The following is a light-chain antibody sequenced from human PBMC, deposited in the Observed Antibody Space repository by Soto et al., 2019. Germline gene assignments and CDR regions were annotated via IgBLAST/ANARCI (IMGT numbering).Light chain of an antibody. V-gene: IGKV4-1*01. CDR3: QQYYSTPWT. CDR1: QSVLYSSNNKNY. J-gene: IGKJ1*01. Sequence: DIVMTQSPDSLAVSLGERATINCKSSQSVLYSSNNKNYLAWYQQKPGQPPKLLIYWASSRESGVPDRLSGSESGTDFTLTISSLQAEDVAVYYCQQYYSTPWTFGQGTKVDIK. CDR2: WAS.